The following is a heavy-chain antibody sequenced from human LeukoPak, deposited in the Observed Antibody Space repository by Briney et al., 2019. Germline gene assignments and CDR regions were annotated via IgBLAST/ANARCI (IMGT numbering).Heavy chain of an antibody. D-gene: IGHD5-24*01. J-gene: IGHJ4*02. Sequence: ASVKVSCKASGYTFTTYTMHWVRQAPGQRLEWMEWINAGNGNTKYSQKFQGRVTITRDTSASTAYMDLSSLRSEDTAVYYCARDTDRDAYNRSFDYWGQGILVTVAS. CDR2: INAGNGNT. CDR1: GYTFTTYT. CDR3: ARDTDRDAYNRSFDY. V-gene: IGHV1-3*01.